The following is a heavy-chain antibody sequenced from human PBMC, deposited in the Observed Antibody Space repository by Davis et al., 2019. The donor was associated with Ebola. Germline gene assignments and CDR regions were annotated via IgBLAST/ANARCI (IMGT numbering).Heavy chain of an antibody. V-gene: IGHV1-69*13. Sequence: SVKVSCKASGYTFTSYYMHWVRQAPGQGLEWMGGIIPIFGTANYAQKFQGRVTITADESTSTAYMELSSLRSEDTAVYYCARDSLSDYDFWSGYYKVSGMDVWGQGTTVTVSS. CDR2: IIPIFGTA. CDR3: ARDSLSDYDFWSGYYKVSGMDV. J-gene: IGHJ6*02. D-gene: IGHD3-3*01. CDR1: GYTFTSYY.